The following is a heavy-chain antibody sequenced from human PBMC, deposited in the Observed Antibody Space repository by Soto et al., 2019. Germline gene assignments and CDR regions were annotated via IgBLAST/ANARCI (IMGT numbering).Heavy chain of an antibody. CDR3: AREASAVISLDY. CDR1: GYTFTAYS. V-gene: IGHV1-2*02. J-gene: IGHJ4*02. Sequence: ASGYTFTAYSMHWVRQAPGQGLEWVGWFNPNSGDTIYAQKFQGRVTLTRDTSIGTAYMELYSLTSDDTAVYYCAREASAVISLDYWGQGTLVTVSS. CDR2: FNPNSGDT. D-gene: IGHD6-19*01.